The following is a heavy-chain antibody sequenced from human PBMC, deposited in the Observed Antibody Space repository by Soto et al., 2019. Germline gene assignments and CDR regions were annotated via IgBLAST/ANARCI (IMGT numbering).Heavy chain of an antibody. CDR1: GYTFTSYY. J-gene: IGHJ4*02. D-gene: IGHD3-10*01. Sequence: ASVKVSCKPSGYTFTSYYMHWVRQAPGQGLEWMGIINPSGGSASYPQKFQGRVTMTRDTSTSTVSMELSSLRSEDTAVYYCARDSQPFGSGSYYNHFDYWGQETLVTVSS. CDR3: ARDSQPFGSGSYYNHFDY. CDR2: INPSGGSA. V-gene: IGHV1-46*03.